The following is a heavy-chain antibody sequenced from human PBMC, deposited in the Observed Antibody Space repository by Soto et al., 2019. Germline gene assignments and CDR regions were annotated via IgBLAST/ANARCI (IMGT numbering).Heavy chain of an antibody. CDR2: INPNSSGT. J-gene: IGHJ4*02. V-gene: IGHV1-2*04. CDR3: ARGVSQSPDVRYYYDSSGYSPNLHFDY. Sequence: QGRLVRSGAAVKKAAASVQVSCKAYGYTFTGYYMHWVLKAPGQGRDWMGWINPNSSGTNYAQKFKGWVTMTWDTSISTAHKELISLRSDDTDVYYCARGVSQSPDVRYYYDSSGYSPNLHFDYWGQGTLVTVSS. CDR1: GYTFTGYY. D-gene: IGHD3-22*01.